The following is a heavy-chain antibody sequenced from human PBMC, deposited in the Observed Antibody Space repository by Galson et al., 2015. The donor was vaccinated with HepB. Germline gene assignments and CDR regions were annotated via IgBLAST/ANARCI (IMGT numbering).Heavy chain of an antibody. CDR3: ASGYSSSWFDAFDI. CDR1: GFTFSSYS. V-gene: IGHV3-48*02. D-gene: IGHD6-13*01. J-gene: IGHJ3*02. CDR2: ISSSSSTI. Sequence: SLRLSCAASGFTFSSYSMNWVRQAPGKGLEWVSYISSSSSTIYYADSVKGRFTIPRDNAKNSLYLQMNSLRDEDTAVYYCASGYSSSWFDAFDIWGQGTMVTVSS.